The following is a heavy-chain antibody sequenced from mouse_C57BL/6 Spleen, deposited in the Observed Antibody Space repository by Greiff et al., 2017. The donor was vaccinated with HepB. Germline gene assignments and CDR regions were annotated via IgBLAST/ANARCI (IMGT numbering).Heavy chain of an antibody. CDR3: ARDDGYSAWFAY. CDR2: ISDGGSYT. V-gene: IGHV5-4*01. J-gene: IGHJ3*01. CDR1: GFTFSSYA. Sequence: EVKLMESGGGLVKPGGSLKLSCAASGFTFSSYAMSWVRQTPEKRLEWVATISDGGSYTYYPDNVKGRFTISRENAKNNLYLQMSHLKSEDTAMYYCARDDGYSAWFAYWGQGTLVTVSA. D-gene: IGHD2-3*01.